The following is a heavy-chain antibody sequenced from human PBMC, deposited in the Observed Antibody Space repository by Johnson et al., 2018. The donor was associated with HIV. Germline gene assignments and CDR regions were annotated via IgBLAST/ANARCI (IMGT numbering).Heavy chain of an antibody. CDR2: ISYDGSNK. CDR1: GFTFSNYG. J-gene: IGHJ3*02. D-gene: IGHD3-9*01. CDR3: ARVLTTLGAFDI. V-gene: IGHV3-30*03. Sequence: QVQLVESGGGVVQPGRSLRLSCSASGFTFSNYGMQWVRQAPGKGLEWVAVISYDGSNKYYADSVKGRFTISRDNSKNTLYLQMNSLRAEDTAVYYCARVLTTLGAFDIWGQGTMVTVSS.